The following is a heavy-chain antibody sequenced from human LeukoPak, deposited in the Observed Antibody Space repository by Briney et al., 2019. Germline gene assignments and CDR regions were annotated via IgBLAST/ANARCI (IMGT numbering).Heavy chain of an antibody. CDR2: ISYDGSNK. D-gene: IGHD1-1*01. J-gene: IGHJ4*02. CDR3: ASLRNDEKKFDY. V-gene: IGHV3-30*04. CDR1: GSTFSSYA. Sequence: PGRSLRLSCAASGSTFSSYAMHWVRQAPGKGLEWVAVISYDGSNKYYADSVKGRFTISRDNSKNTLYLQMNSLRAEDTAVYYCASLRNDEKKFDYWGQGTLVTVSS.